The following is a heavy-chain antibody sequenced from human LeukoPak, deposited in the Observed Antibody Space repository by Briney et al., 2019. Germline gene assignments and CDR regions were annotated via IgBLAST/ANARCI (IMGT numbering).Heavy chain of an antibody. CDR1: GFTFSSYW. CDR3: ARLSFYGSGDY. D-gene: IGHD3-10*01. CDR2: INSNGSNT. V-gene: IGHV3-74*01. J-gene: IGHJ4*02. Sequence: PGGSLRLSCAASGFTFSSYWMHWVRQVPGKGLVWVSRINSNGSNTTYADSVKGRFTISRDNAKNTLYLQMNSLRAEDTAVYYCARLSFYGSGDYWGQGPLVTVSS.